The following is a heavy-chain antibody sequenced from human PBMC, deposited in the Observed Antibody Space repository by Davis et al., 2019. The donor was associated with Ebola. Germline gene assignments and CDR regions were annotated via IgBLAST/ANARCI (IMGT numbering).Heavy chain of an antibody. Sequence: GESLKISCAASGFTFRSYGMHWVRQAPGKGLEWVAVISSDGSNRYYADSVKGRFTISRDNSKNTLYLQMNSLRTEDTAVYYCARHASGDFWYFGLWGRGTRVTVSS. CDR1: GFTFRSYG. V-gene: IGHV3-30*03. J-gene: IGHJ2*01. CDR3: ARHASGDFWYFGL. CDR2: ISSDGSNR. D-gene: IGHD4-17*01.